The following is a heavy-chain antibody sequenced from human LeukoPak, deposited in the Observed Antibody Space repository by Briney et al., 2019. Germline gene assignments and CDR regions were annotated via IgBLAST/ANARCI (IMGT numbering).Heavy chain of an antibody. D-gene: IGHD6-13*01. CDR1: GFTFSSYS. CDR2: ISSSSSYI. J-gene: IGHJ4*02. V-gene: IGHV3-21*01. Sequence: GGSLRLSCAASGFTFSSYSMNWVRQAPGKGLEWVSSISSSSSYIYYADSVKGRFTISRDNAKNSLYLQMNSLRAEDTAVYYCARDDFGGYSSSWSRLDYWGQGTLVTVSS. CDR3: ARDDFGGYSSSWSRLDY.